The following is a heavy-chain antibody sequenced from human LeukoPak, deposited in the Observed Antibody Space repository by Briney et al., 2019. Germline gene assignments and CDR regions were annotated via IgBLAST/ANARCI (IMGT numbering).Heavy chain of an antibody. D-gene: IGHD3-3*01. J-gene: IGHJ5*02. V-gene: IGHV4-59*01. CDR2: IYYSGST. CDR1: GGSISSYY. Sequence: ASETLSLTCTVSGGSISSYYWSWIRQPPGKGLEWIGYIYYSGSTNYNPSLKSRVTISVDTSKNQFSLKLSSVTAADTAVYYCARYDPGHWFDPWGQGTQVTVSS. CDR3: ARYDPGHWFDP.